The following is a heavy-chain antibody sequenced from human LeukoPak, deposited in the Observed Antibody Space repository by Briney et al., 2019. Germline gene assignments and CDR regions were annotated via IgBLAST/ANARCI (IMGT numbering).Heavy chain of an antibody. V-gene: IGHV3-21*04. CDR2: ISSRSSYT. CDR1: GLNFSTYS. J-gene: IGHJ4*02. Sequence: GGSLRLSCAASGLNFSTYSMNWVRQAPGKGLEWVSSISSRSSYTYYADSVKGRLTISRDNSKNTLYLQMNSLRAEDTAVYYCARRAGAYSHPYDYWGQGTLVTVSS. D-gene: IGHD4/OR15-4a*01. CDR3: ARRAGAYSHPYDY.